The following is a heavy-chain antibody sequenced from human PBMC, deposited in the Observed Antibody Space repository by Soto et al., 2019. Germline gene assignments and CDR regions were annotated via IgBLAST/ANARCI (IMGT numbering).Heavy chain of an antibody. CDR3: ATYSRHFDY. D-gene: IGHD2-21*01. CDR2: IYYSGST. CDR1: GGSVSSGSYY. J-gene: IGHJ4*02. Sequence: PSETLSLTCTVSGGSVSSGSYYWSWIRQPPGKGLEWIGYIYYSGSTNYNPSLKSRVTISVDTSKNQFSLKLSSVTAADTAVYYCATYSRHFDYRGQGTLVTVSS. V-gene: IGHV4-61*01.